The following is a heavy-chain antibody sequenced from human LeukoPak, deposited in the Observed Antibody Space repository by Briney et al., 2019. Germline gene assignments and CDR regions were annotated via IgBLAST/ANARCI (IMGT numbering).Heavy chain of an antibody. CDR3: AKDLSYGRGGFDY. J-gene: IGHJ4*02. CDR1: GFTFSSYG. D-gene: IGHD5-18*01. V-gene: IGHV3-30*02. Sequence: GGSLRLSCAASGFTFSSYGMQWVRQAPGKGLEWVAFIRYDGSNKYYADSVKGRFTISRDNSKNTLYLQMNSLRAEDTAVYYCAKDLSYGRGGFDYWGQGTLVTVSS. CDR2: IRYDGSNK.